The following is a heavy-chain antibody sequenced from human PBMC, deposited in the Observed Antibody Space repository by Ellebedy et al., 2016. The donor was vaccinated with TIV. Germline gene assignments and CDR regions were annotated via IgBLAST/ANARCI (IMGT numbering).Heavy chain of an antibody. V-gene: IGHV3-23*01. CDR1: AFTFSNYA. Sequence: GGSLRLXXAASAFTFSNYAMNWVRQAPGKGLEWVSGITGSGDSTYYADSVKGRFTISRDNSKNTLYLQMNSLRAEDTAVYYCAKGYCSSTSCSFLFDYWGQGTLVTVSS. CDR3: AKGYCSSTSCSFLFDY. J-gene: IGHJ4*02. CDR2: ITGSGDST. D-gene: IGHD2-2*01.